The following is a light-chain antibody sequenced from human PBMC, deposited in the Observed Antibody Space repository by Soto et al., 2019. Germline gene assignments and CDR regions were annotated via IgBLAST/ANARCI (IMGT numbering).Light chain of an antibody. J-gene: IGKJ3*01. Sequence: IVLTQSPGTLSVSPGERVILSCRASQTLRNKLAWYQQKPGQAPRLLIYGGFTRATGIPARFSGSGSGTEFTLTIYSLQSEDFAIYYGQQHYALPLTFGPGTKLDLK. V-gene: IGKV3-15*01. CDR3: QQHYALPLT. CDR2: GGF. CDR1: QTLRNK.